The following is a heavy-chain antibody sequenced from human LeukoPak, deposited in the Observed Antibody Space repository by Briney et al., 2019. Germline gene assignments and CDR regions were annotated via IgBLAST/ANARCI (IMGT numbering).Heavy chain of an antibody. CDR2: VSYDGYNK. CDR3: AREDEYYDYVGGNYRPGYYFDF. Sequence: GSLRLSCAASGFTFSSYALHWVRQAPVKGLEWVAVVSYDGYNKYYADSVKGRFTISRDNSENTLFLQMNSLRAEGTAVYHCAREDEYYDYVGGNYRPGYYFDFWGQGTLVTVSS. CDR1: GFTFSSYA. J-gene: IGHJ4*02. D-gene: IGHD3-16*02. V-gene: IGHV3-30*04.